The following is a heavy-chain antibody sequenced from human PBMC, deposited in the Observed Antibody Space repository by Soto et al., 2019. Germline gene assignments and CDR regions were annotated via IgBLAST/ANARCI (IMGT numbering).Heavy chain of an antibody. Sequence: PGGSLRLSCAASGFTFSDYGMHWVRQAPGKGLEWVAVISYDGSNKHSADSVKGRFTISRDNFKNTLYLQMNSLRSEDTAVYYCAHAVPDAFDIWGQGTMVTVSS. CDR3: AHAVPDAFDI. V-gene: IGHV3-30*03. CDR1: GFTFSDYG. CDR2: ISYDGSNK. D-gene: IGHD2-8*01. J-gene: IGHJ3*02.